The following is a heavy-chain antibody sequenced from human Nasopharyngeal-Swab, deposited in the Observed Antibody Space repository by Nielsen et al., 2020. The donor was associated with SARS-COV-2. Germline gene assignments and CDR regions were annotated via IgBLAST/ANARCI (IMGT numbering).Heavy chain of an antibody. CDR2: INHSGST. Sequence: SETLSLTCAVYGGSFSGYYWSWIRQPPGKGLEWIGEINHSGSTNYNPSLKSRVTISVDTSKSQFSLKLSSVTAADTAVYYCARVTPRRNGATFSIDYWGQGTLVTVSS. CDR1: GGSFSGYY. V-gene: IGHV4-34*01. J-gene: IGHJ4*02. CDR3: ARVTPRRNGATFSIDY. D-gene: IGHD1-26*01.